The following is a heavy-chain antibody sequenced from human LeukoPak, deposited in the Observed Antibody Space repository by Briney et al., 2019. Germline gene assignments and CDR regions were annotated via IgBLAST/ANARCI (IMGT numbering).Heavy chain of an antibody. CDR1: GFTLNSYG. J-gene: IGHJ4*02. CDR2: ISGSRT. CDR3: AKSKQWLVGTFDY. D-gene: IGHD6-19*01. Sequence: GGSLRLSCAASGFTLNSYGMSWVRQAPGKGLEWVSSISGSRTYYADSVKGRFTISRDNSKNTLYLQMNSLRAEDTAVYYCAKSKQWLVGTFDYWGQGTLVTVSS. V-gene: IGHV3-23*01.